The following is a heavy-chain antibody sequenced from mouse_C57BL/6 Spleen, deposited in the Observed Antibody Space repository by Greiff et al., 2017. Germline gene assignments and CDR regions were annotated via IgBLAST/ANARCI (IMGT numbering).Heavy chain of an antibody. CDR3: ARDYYYGSEGYFDY. D-gene: IGHD1-1*01. CDR2: IYPGDGDT. Sequence: QVQLQQSGPELVKPGASVKISCKASGYAFSSSWMNWVKQRPGKGLEWIGRIYPGDGDTNYNGKFKGKATLTADKSSSTAYMQLSSLTSEDSAVYFCARDYYYGSEGYFDYWGQGTTLTVSS. V-gene: IGHV1-82*01. CDR1: GYAFSSSW. J-gene: IGHJ2*01.